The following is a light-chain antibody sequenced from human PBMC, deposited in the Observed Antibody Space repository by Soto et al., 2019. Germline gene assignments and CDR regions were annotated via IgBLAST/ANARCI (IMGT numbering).Light chain of an antibody. CDR3: QQYNSYPYT. J-gene: IGKJ2*01. Sequence: DIQMTQSPSTLSASVGDRVTITCRASQSSSRWLAWYQQKPGKAPKLLIYDASNLESGVPSRFSGSRSGTEFTLTISSLQPDDFANYYCQQYNSYPYTFGQGTKLEI. V-gene: IGKV1-5*01. CDR2: DAS. CDR1: QSSSRW.